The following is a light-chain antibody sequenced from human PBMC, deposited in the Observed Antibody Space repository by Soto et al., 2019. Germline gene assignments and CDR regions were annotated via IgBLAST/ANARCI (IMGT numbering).Light chain of an antibody. Sequence: EILLTQSPATLSLSPGERATLSCRASQSVSSSLAWYQQKPGQAPRLLIFDASIRDTGIPARFSGSGSGTDFTLTISSLEPEDFEIYYCQQREDWPRAFGGGTRLEI. CDR3: QQREDWPRA. V-gene: IGKV3-11*01. J-gene: IGKJ5*01. CDR2: DAS. CDR1: QSVSSS.